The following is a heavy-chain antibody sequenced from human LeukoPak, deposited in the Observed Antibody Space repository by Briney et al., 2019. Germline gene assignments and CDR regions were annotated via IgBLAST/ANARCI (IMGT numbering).Heavy chain of an antibody. D-gene: IGHD6-19*01. CDR2: IIPIFGTA. CDR1: GGTFSSYA. Sequence: PVKVSCKASGGTFSSYAISWVRQAPGQGLEWMGGIIPIFGTANYAQKFQGRVTITADESTGTAYMELSSLRSEDTAVYYCAREAGDSSGSYYFDYWGQGTLVTVSS. V-gene: IGHV1-69*13. CDR3: AREAGDSSGSYYFDY. J-gene: IGHJ4*02.